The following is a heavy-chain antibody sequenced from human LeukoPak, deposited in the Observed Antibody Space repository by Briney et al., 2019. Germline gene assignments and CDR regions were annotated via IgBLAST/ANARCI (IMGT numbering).Heavy chain of an antibody. Sequence: GGSLRLSCAASGFTFSSYSMNWVRQAPGKGLEWVSYISSSSSTIYYADSVKGRFTISRDNAKNTLYLQMNSLRAEDTAVYYCATGYYRYQLDYWGQGTLVTVSS. J-gene: IGHJ4*02. D-gene: IGHD2-2*01. CDR1: GFTFSSYS. CDR3: ATGYYRYQLDY. V-gene: IGHV3-48*04. CDR2: ISSSSSTI.